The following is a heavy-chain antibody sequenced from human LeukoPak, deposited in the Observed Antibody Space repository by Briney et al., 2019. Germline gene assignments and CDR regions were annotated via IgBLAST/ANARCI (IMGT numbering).Heavy chain of an antibody. Sequence: ASVKVSCKVSGYTLTELSMHWVRQAPGKGLEWMGGFDPEDGETIYAQKFQGRVTITRNTSISTAYMELSSLRSEDTAVYYCARGLRHYDYVWGSYRYRYYFDYWGQGTLVTVSS. CDR3: ARGLRHYDYVWGSYRYRYYFDY. D-gene: IGHD3-16*02. CDR1: GYTLTELS. CDR2: FDPEDGET. V-gene: IGHV1-24*01. J-gene: IGHJ4*02.